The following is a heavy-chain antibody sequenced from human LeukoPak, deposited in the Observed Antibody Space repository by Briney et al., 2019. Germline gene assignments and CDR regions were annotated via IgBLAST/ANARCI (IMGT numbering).Heavy chain of an antibody. V-gene: IGHV6-1*01. D-gene: IGHD3-10*01. CDR3: ARVVRGVIDY. CDR1: GDSVPSNSAA. J-gene: IGHJ4*02. Sequence: SQTLSLTCAISGDSVPSNSAAWNWIRQSPSRGLEWLGRTYYRSKWYNDYAVSVKSRITIIPGTSKHPFCLQLNSVTPEDTAVYYCARVVRGVIDYWGQGTLVTVSS. CDR2: TYYRSKWYN.